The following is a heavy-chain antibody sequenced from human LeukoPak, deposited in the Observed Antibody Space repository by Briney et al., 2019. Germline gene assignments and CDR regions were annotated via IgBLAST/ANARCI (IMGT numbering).Heavy chain of an antibody. Sequence: GASVKLSCRASGYTFTRYGLSWVRQAPGQGLEWMGWISGYNGKTKYAQKLQDRVTMTTDTSTTTTYMELRSLRADDTAVYYCARAGAVVDNWFDPWGQGTLVTVSS. V-gene: IGHV1-18*01. CDR1: GYTFTRYG. CDR2: ISGYNGKT. J-gene: IGHJ5*02. CDR3: ARAGAVVDNWFDP. D-gene: IGHD2-15*01.